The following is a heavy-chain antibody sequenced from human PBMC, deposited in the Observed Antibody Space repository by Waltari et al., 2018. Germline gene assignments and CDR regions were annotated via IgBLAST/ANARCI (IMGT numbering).Heavy chain of an antibody. CDR3: ARGSLEGDYFDY. Sequence: QVQLQQWGAGLLKPSETLSLTCAVYGGSFSGSYCSWIRQPPGKGLEWIGEINHSGSTNYNPSLKSRVTISVDTSKNQFSLKLSSVTAADTAGYYCARGSLEGDYFDYWGQGTLVTVSS. CDR1: GGSFSGSY. CDR2: INHSGST. J-gene: IGHJ4*02. V-gene: IGHV4-34*01.